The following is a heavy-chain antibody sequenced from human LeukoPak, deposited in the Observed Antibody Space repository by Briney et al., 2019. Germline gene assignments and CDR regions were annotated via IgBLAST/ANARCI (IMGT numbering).Heavy chain of an antibody. Sequence: PGGSLRLSCAVSGFSFSTYGWNWVRQTPGKGLEWISYISRRGETIFYADSVKGRFTISRDNVNSFLYLQMNSLRAEDTALYYCARISKYSRYDVMGAQGTLVTVSS. CDR2: ISRRGETI. J-gene: IGHJ4*02. V-gene: IGHV3-48*01. CDR1: GFSFSTYG. D-gene: IGHD1-1*01. CDR3: ARISKYSRYDVM.